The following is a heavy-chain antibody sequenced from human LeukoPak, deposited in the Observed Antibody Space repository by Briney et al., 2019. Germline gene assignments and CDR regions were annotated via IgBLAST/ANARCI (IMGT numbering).Heavy chain of an antibody. D-gene: IGHD3-22*01. V-gene: IGHV3-53*01. Sequence: GGSLRLSCAASGFTVSSNYMSWVRQAPGKGLEWVSVIYSGDNTYYADSVKGRFTISRDNSKNTLYLQMNSLRAEDTAVYYCARGRYYYDSSGYYHQYYFDYWGQGTLVTVSS. CDR2: IYSGDNT. CDR3: ARGRYYYDSSGYYHQYYFDY. J-gene: IGHJ4*02. CDR1: GFTVSSNY.